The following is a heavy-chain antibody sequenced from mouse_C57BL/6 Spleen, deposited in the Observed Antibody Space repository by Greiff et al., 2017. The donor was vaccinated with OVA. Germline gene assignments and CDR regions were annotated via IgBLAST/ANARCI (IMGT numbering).Heavy chain of an antibody. J-gene: IGHJ3*01. D-gene: IGHD2-4*01. CDR2: IDPSDSYT. CDR3: ARGYYDYDGGVAY. Sequence: QVQLQQPGAELVMPGASVKLSCKASGYTFTSYWMHWVKQRPGQGLEWIGEIDPSDSYTNYHQKFKGKSTLTVDKSSSTAYMQLSSLTYEDSAVYYWARGYYDYDGGVAYWGQGALVTVSA. CDR1: GYTFTSYW. V-gene: IGHV1-69*01.